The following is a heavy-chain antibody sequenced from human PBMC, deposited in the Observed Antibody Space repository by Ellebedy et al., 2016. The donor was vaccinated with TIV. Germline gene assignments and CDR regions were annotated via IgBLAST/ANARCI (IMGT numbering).Heavy chain of an antibody. J-gene: IGHJ3*02. CDR3: ARGRMGKSRAFDI. CDR2: IYYSGST. Sequence: MPSETLSLTCTVSGGSISSYYWSWIRQPPGKGLEWIGYIYYSGSTNYNPSLKSRVTISVDTSKNQFSLKLSSVTAADTAVYYCARGRMGKSRAFDIWGQGTMVTVSS. CDR1: GGSISSYY. V-gene: IGHV4-59*12. D-gene: IGHD3-16*01.